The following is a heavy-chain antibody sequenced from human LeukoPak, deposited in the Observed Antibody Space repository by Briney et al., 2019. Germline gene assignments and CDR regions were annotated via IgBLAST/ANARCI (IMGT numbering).Heavy chain of an antibody. CDR1: GYTFTGYY. V-gene: IGHV1-2*02. Sequence: ASVKVSCKASGYTFTGYYMHWVRQAPGQGLEWMGWINPNSGGTNYAQKFQGRVTMTRDTSISTAYMELSRLRSDDTAVYYCAGNKAAATRPYYYYYMDVWGKGTTVTVSS. D-gene: IGHD6-13*01. CDR2: INPNSGGT. CDR3: AGNKAAATRPYYYYYMDV. J-gene: IGHJ6*03.